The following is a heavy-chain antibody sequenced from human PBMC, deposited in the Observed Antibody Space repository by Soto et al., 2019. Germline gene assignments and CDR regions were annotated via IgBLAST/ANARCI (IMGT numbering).Heavy chain of an antibody. Sequence: SVKVSCKASGGTFSSYAISWVRQAPGQGLEWMGGIIPIFGTANYAQKFQGRVTITADESTSTAYMELSSLRSEDTAVYYCARGPDYYGSGRGGRFDYWGQGTLVTVSS. J-gene: IGHJ4*02. CDR2: IIPIFGTA. CDR1: GGTFSSYA. CDR3: ARGPDYYGSGRGGRFDY. D-gene: IGHD3-10*01. V-gene: IGHV1-69*13.